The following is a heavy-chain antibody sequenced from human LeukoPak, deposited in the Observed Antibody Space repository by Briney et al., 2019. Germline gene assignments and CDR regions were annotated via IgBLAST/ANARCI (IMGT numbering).Heavy chain of an antibody. CDR1: GGSISTYY. CDR3: ARTDLRVRGALNYYYYGMDV. Sequence: KPSETLSLTCTVSGGSISTYYWSWIRQPPGKGLEWIGYIYYSGSTNYNPSLKSRVTISVDTPKNQFSLKLTSVTAADTAVYYCARTDLRVRGALNYYYYGMDVWGQGTTVTVSS. D-gene: IGHD3-10*01. V-gene: IGHV4-59*01. J-gene: IGHJ6*02. CDR2: IYYSGST.